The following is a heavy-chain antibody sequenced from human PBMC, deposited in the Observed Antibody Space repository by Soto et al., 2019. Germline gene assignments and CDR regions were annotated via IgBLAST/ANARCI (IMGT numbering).Heavy chain of an antibody. Sequence: QVQLVQSGAEVKKPGASVKVSCKASGYTFTSYDINWVRQATGQGLEWMGWMNPNSGNTGYAQKFQGRVTMTRNTSISTAYMELSSLRSEDTAVYYCARSNYYGSGSYAKRYYYYYYMDVWGKGTTVTVSS. J-gene: IGHJ6*03. V-gene: IGHV1-8*01. CDR1: GYTFTSYD. D-gene: IGHD3-10*01. CDR3: ARSNYYGSGSYAKRYYYYYYMDV. CDR2: MNPNSGNT.